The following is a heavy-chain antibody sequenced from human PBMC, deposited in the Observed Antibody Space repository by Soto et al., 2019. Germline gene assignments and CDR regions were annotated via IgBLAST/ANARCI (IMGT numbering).Heavy chain of an antibody. D-gene: IGHD3-22*01. V-gene: IGHV4-31*03. CDR3: ARGQRVSSGYYSYYYYYGMDV. CDR2: IYYSGST. J-gene: IGHJ6*02. Sequence: SETLSLTCTVSGGSISSGGYYWSWIRQHPGKGLEWIGYIYYSGSTYYNPSLKSRVTISVDTSKNQFSLKLSSVTAADTAVYYCARGQRVSSGYYSYYYYYGMDVWGQGTTVTVSS. CDR1: GGSISSGGYY.